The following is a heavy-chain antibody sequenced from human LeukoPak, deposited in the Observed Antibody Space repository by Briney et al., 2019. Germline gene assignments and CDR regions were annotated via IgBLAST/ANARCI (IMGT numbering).Heavy chain of an antibody. Sequence: ASVKVSCKASGYTFTSYGISWVRQAPGQGLEWMGWISAYNGNTNYAQKLQGRVTMTTDTSTSTAYMELRSLRSDDTAVYYCATSYSGYAATPAVYWGQGTLVTVSS. D-gene: IGHD5-12*01. CDR1: GYTFTSYG. J-gene: IGHJ4*02. CDR3: ATSYSGYAATPAVY. V-gene: IGHV1-18*01. CDR2: ISAYNGNT.